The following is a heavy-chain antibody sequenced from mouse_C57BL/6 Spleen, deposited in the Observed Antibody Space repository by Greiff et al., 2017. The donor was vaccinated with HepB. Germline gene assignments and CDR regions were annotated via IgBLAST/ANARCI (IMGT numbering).Heavy chain of an antibody. Sequence: QVQLKESGAELVRPGASVTLSCKASGYTFTDYEMHWVKQTPVHGLEWIGAIDPETGGTAYNQKFKGKAILTADKSSSTAYMELRSLTSEDSAVYYCTSLYGNFFDYWGQGTTLTVSS. D-gene: IGHD2-1*01. CDR3: TSLYGNFFDY. J-gene: IGHJ2*01. V-gene: IGHV1-15*01. CDR1: GYTFTDYE. CDR2: IDPETGGT.